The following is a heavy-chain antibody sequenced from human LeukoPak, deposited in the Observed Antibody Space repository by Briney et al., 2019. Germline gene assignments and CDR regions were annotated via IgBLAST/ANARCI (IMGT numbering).Heavy chain of an antibody. CDR3: ARLGEYSNWFDP. CDR1: GYTFISYD. V-gene: IGHV1-8*01. CDR2: MNANSGNT. D-gene: IGHD3-16*01. J-gene: IGHJ5*02. Sequence: ASVKVSCKASGYTFISYDINWVRQATGQGREWMGWMNANSGNTGYAQKLQGRVTMTRSTSINTAYMELSSLTSDATAVYYCARLGEYSNWFDPWGQGTLVIVSS.